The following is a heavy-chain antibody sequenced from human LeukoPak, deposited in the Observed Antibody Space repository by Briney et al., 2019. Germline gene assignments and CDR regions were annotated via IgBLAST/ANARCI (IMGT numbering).Heavy chain of an antibody. Sequence: SETLSLTCTVSGDSISSYYWSWVRQPAGKGLEWIGRIHISGTTYYNPSLKSRFTMSIDTSKNQFSLKLSSVTAADTAVYYCATYSITGAWAEYFLHWGQGTLVTVSS. D-gene: IGHD2/OR15-2a*01. CDR2: IHISGTT. CDR1: GDSISSYY. J-gene: IGHJ1*01. V-gene: IGHV4-4*07. CDR3: ATYSITGAWAEYFLH.